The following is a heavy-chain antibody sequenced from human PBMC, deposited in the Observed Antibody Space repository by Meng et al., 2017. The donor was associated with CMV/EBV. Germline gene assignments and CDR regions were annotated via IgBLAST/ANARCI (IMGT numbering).Heavy chain of an antibody. CDR1: GFIFNNYW. CDR2: IKQDGSEK. D-gene: IGHD1-14*01. CDR3: ARICVTGRACYHLDY. V-gene: IGHV3-7*01. J-gene: IGHJ4*02. Sequence: GGSLRLSCATPGFIFNNYWMSWVRQAPGKGLEWVANIKQDGSEKQYVDSVKGRFTISRDNAKNSLHLQVNSLRVEDTAVYYCARICVTGRACYHLDYWGQGTLVTVSS.